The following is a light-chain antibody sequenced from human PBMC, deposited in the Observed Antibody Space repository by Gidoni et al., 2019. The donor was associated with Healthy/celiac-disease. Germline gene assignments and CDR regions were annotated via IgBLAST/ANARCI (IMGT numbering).Light chain of an antibody. J-gene: IGLJ3*02. CDR1: VLAKKY. CDR2: KDS. Sequence: SYELTQPYSVSGSPGQTARITCSGDVLAKKYARWFQQKSGQAPVLVIYKDSERPSGIPERFSGSSSGTTVTLTISGAQVEDEADYYCYSAADNNLGVFGGGTKLTVL. V-gene: IGLV3-27*01. CDR3: YSAADNNLGV.